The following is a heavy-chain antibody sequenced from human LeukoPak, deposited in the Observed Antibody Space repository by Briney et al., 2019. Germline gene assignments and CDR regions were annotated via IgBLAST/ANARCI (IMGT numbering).Heavy chain of an antibody. CDR3: ARDPSYSSSSYYYYYGMDV. D-gene: IGHD6-13*01. Sequence: SETLSLTCTVSGGSISRHYWSWIRQPPGKGLEWIGYIYHSGSTNYNPSLKSRVTISVDTSKNRFSLKVSSVTAADTAVYYCARDPSYSSSSYYYYYGMDVWGQGTTVTVSS. V-gene: IGHV4-59*11. J-gene: IGHJ6*02. CDR2: IYHSGST. CDR1: GGSISRHY.